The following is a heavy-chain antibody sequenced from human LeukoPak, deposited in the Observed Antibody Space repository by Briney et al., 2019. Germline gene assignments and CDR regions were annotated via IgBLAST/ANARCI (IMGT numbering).Heavy chain of an antibody. CDR3: ARDGDGSGSYYKSYFDY. V-gene: IGHV1-46*01. D-gene: IGHD3-10*01. CDR2: INPSGGST. J-gene: IGHJ4*02. Sequence: ASVKVSCKASGYTFTNYYMHWVRQAPGQGLEWMGIINPSGGSTSYAQKFQGRVTMTRDMSTSTVYMELSSLRSEDTAVYYCARDGDGSGSYYKSYFDYWGQGTLVTVSS. CDR1: GYTFTNYY.